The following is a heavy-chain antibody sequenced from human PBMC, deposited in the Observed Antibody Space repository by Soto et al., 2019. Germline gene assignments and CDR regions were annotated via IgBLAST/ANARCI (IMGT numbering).Heavy chain of an antibody. CDR1: GGSISSYY. V-gene: IGHV4-59*12. D-gene: IGHD1-1*01. CDR3: ARKGTTGTYYFDY. CDR2: IYYSGST. Sequence: PSETLSLTCTVSGGSISSYYWSWIRQPPGKGLEWIGYIYYSGSTNYNPSLKSRVTISVDTSKNQFSLKLSSVTAADTAVYYWARKGTTGTYYFDYWGQGTLVTVAS. J-gene: IGHJ4*02.